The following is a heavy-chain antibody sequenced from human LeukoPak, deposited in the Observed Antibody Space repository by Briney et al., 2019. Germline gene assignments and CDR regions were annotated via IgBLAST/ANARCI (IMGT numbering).Heavy chain of an antibody. V-gene: IGHV3-30*03. D-gene: IGHD3-9*01. CDR2: ISHDGTNK. CDR1: GFTFSTYG. J-gene: IGHJ4*02. CDR3: AETGPTDF. Sequence: PGGSLRLSCVASGFTFSTYGMHWARQAPGKGLEWVAAISHDGTNKHYADSVKGRFTISRDNSKNTLYLQMNSLRAEDTALYYCAETGPTDFWGQGTLVTVSS.